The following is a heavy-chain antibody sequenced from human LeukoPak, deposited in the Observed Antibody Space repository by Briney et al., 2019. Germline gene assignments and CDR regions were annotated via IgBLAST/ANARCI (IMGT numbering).Heavy chain of an antibody. D-gene: IGHD6-19*01. J-gene: IGHJ5*02. CDR2: ISGSSRYI. V-gene: IGHV3-21*01. Sequence: GGSLRLSCAAAGFTFSNYSMNWVRQAPGKGLEWVSSISGSSRYIYYADSVKGRFTISRDNAKNSLFLQMNSLRAEDTAVYYCARVTTSGWYPWGQGTLVTVSS. CDR1: GFTFSNYS. CDR3: ARVTTSGWYP.